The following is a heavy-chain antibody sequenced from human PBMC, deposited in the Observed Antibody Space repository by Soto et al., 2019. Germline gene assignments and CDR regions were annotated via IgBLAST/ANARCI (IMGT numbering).Heavy chain of an antibody. CDR3: AKVRDSSSSSFDY. CDR1: GFTFSSYA. J-gene: IGHJ4*02. V-gene: IGHV3-23*01. Sequence: GGSLRLSCAASGFTFSSYAMSWVRQAPGKGLEWVSGISGSGGSTYYADSVKGRFTISRDNSKNTLYLQMNSLRAEDTAVDYCAKVRDSSSSSFDYWGQGTLVTVSS. CDR2: ISGSGGST. D-gene: IGHD6-6*01.